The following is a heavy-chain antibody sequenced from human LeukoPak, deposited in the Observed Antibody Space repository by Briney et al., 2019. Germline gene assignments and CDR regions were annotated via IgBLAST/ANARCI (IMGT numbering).Heavy chain of an antibody. CDR3: AKLCSSTSCYIPWDY. CDR2: IRYDGSNK. V-gene: IGHV3-30*02. J-gene: IGHJ4*02. CDR1: GFTLSSYG. Sequence: GGSLRLSCVASGFTLSSYGMHWVRQAPGKGLEWVAFIRYDGSNKYYADSVKGRFTISRDNSKNTLYLQMNSLRAEDTAVYYCAKLCSSTSCYIPWDYWGQGTLVTVSS. D-gene: IGHD2-2*02.